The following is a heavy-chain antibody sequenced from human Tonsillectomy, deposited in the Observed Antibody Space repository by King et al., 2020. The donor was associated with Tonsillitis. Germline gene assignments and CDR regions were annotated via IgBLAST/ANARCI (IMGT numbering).Heavy chain of an antibody. D-gene: IGHD3-22*01. Sequence: VQLVESGGGVVQPGRSLRLSCAASGFTFSSYAMHWVHQAPGKGLEWVALISYDGSNKHYADSVKGRFTISRDNSKNTLYLQMNSLRAEDTAVYYCARERTSYYYDSIHYYYYGMDVWGQGTTVTVSS. CDR3: ARERTSYYYDSIHYYYYGMDV. CDR2: ISYDGSNK. J-gene: IGHJ6*02. CDR1: GFTFSSYA. V-gene: IGHV3-30-3*01.